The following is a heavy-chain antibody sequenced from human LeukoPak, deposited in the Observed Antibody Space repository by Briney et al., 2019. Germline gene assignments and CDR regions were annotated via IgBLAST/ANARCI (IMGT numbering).Heavy chain of an antibody. V-gene: IGHV1-2*06. D-gene: IGHD4-17*01. J-gene: IGHJ5*02. CDR1: GYTFTGYY. CDR2: INPNSGGT. CDR3: ARDVDYGDLNWFDP. Sequence: ASVKVSCKASGYTFTGYYMHWVRQAPGQGLEWMGRINPNSGGTNYAQKFQGRVTMTRDTSISTAYMELSRLRSDDTAVYYCARDVDYGDLNWFDPWGQGTLVTVSS.